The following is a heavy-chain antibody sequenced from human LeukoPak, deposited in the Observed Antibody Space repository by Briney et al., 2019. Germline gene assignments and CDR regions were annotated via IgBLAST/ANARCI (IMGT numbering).Heavy chain of an antibody. CDR2: IWHDGTYI. CDR1: EFTFSTYA. CDR3: AREGPTTAVGSGAPDI. D-gene: IGHD6-13*01. Sequence: PGGSLRLSCAASEFTFSTYAMSWVRQAPGKGLEWVAVIWHDGTYISYGDSVRGRFTISRDNSKNTLYLQMNSLRAEDTAVYYCAREGPTTAVGSGAPDIWGLGTMVTVSS. J-gene: IGHJ3*02. V-gene: IGHV3-33*08.